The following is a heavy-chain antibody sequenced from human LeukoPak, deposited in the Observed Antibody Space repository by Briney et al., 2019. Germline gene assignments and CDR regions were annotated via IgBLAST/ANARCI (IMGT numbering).Heavy chain of an antibody. Sequence: GGSLRLSCAASGFRFSDFTMTWVRQAPGKGLEWVSAISGSGGSTYYADSVKGRFTISRDNSKNTLYLQMNSLRAEDTAVYYCAKEDGLIPHFDYWGQGTLVTVSS. CDR2: ISGSGGST. J-gene: IGHJ4*02. CDR1: GFRFSDFT. V-gene: IGHV3-23*01. D-gene: IGHD5-24*01. CDR3: AKEDGLIPHFDY.